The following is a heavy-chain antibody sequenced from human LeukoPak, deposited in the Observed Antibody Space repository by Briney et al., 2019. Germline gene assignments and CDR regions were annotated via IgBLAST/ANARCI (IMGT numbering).Heavy chain of an antibody. CDR2: IYHSGGT. D-gene: IGHD3-10*01. V-gene: IGHV4-4*02. Sequence: SGTLSLTCAVSGVSISSSNWWSWVRQPAGKGLEWIGEIYHSGGTNYNPSLKSRVTISVNKSKNQFSLKLSSVTAADTAVYYCARLDPLSGSYADYWGQGTLVTVSS. J-gene: IGHJ4*02. CDR1: GVSISSSNW. CDR3: ARLDPLSGSYADY.